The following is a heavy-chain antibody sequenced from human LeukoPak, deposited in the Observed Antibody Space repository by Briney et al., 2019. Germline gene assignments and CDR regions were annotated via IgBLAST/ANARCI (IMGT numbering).Heavy chain of an antibody. CDR1: GYTFTSYG. V-gene: IGHV1-46*03. D-gene: IGHD3-22*01. CDR3: ARVPGDSSGFAYFDY. Sequence: GASVKVSCXASGYTFTSYGISWVRQAPGQGLEWMGIINPSGGSTSYAQKFQGRVTMTRDTSTSTVYMELSSLRSEDTAVYYCARVPGDSSGFAYFDYWGQGTLVTVSS. J-gene: IGHJ4*02. CDR2: INPSGGST.